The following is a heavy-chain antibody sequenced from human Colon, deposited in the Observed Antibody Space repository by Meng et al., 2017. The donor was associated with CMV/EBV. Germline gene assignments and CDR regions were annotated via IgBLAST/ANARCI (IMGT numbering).Heavy chain of an antibody. CDR3: AITVFGLIGAHHGMDV. V-gene: IGHV3-21*01. Sequence: GESLKISCAASGFTFSTYSMSWVRQTPGKGLEWVSSISSSGSYISYADSVKGRFTISRDNAKNSLLLQMNSLRAEDTAVYYCAITVFGLIGAHHGMDVWGQGTTVTVSS. D-gene: IGHD3/OR15-3a*01. CDR1: GFTFSTYS. CDR2: ISSSGSYI. J-gene: IGHJ6*02.